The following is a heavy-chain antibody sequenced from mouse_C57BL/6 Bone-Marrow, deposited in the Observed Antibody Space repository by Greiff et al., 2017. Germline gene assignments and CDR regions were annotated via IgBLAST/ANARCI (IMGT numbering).Heavy chain of an antibody. J-gene: IGHJ4*01. CDR1: GYTFTSYW. V-gene: IGHV1-69*01. CDR2: IDPSDSYT. CDR3: ALYPYAMDY. Sequence: QVQLQQPGAELVMPGASVKLSCKASGYTFTSYWMHWVKQRPGQGLEWIGEIDPSDSYTNYNQKFKGKSTLTVDKSSSTAYMQLSSLTSEDSAVYYCALYPYAMDYWGQGTSVTVSS. D-gene: IGHD2-1*01.